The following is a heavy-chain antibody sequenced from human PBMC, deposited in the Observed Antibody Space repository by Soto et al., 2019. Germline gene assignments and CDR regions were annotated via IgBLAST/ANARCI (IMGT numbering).Heavy chain of an antibody. Sequence: QVQLVQSGAEVKKPGSSVKVSCKASGGTFSSYAISWVRQAPGQGLEWMGGIIPIFGTANYAQKFQGRVTITADESRSTAYMELSSLRSEDTAVYYCARERSIAVAGQGDYFDYWGQGPLVTVSS. V-gene: IGHV1-69*12. J-gene: IGHJ4*02. D-gene: IGHD6-19*01. CDR3: ARERSIAVAGQGDYFDY. CDR1: GGTFSSYA. CDR2: IIPIFGTA.